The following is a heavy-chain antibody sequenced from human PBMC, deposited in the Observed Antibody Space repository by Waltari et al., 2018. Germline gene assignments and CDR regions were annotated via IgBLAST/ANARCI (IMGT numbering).Heavy chain of an antibody. J-gene: IGHJ4*02. D-gene: IGHD2-2*01. CDR2: IRYEGSDR. V-gene: IGHV3-30*02. Sequence: QVQLVESGGGVVQPGGCLRLSCAASGFIFNNYDMHWVRQAPGEGLEWVAFIRYEGSDRKYAESVKGRFTTSRDNSNNMLFLEMNSLRPEDTAVYYCAKDPGSSTSYGIDYWGQGTLVTVSS. CDR3: AKDPGSSTSYGIDY. CDR1: GFIFNNYD.